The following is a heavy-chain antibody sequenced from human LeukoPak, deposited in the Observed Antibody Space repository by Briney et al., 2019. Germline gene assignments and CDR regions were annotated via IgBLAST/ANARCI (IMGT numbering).Heavy chain of an antibody. D-gene: IGHD5-18*01. CDR2: IYYSGST. J-gene: IGHJ4*02. Sequence: SETLSLTCTVSGGSISSGGYYWSWIRQHPGKGLEWIGYIYYSGSTYYNPSLKSRVTISVDTSKNRFSLKLSSVTAADTAVYYCASAGYSYGQLDYWGQGTLVTVSS. V-gene: IGHV4-31*03. CDR1: GGSISSGGYY. CDR3: ASAGYSYGQLDY.